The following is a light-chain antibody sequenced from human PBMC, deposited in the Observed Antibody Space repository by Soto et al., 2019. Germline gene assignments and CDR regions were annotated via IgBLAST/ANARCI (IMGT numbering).Light chain of an antibody. Sequence: QSVLTQPPSVSGTPGQRVTMSCSGRSSNIGSRSVSWYQHLPQAAPKLLIYSNNQRPSGVPGRFSGSKSGTSASLAISGLQSDDETQYYCAAWDDSLNVLVFGGGTKLTVL. CDR3: AAWDDSLNVLV. J-gene: IGLJ2*01. CDR1: SSNIGSRS. V-gene: IGLV1-44*01. CDR2: SNN.